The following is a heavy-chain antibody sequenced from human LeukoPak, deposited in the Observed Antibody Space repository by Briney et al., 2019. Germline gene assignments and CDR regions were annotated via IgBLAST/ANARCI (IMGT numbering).Heavy chain of an antibody. D-gene: IGHD3-10*01. V-gene: IGHV1-8*01. CDR3: ARGTMVRGVISRQPRTYYFDY. CDR2: MNPNSGST. CDR1: GYTFTSYD. Sequence: ASVKVSCKASGYTFTSYDINWVRQATGQGLEWMGWMNPNSGSTGYAQKFQGRVTMTRNTSISTAYMELSSLRSEDTAVYYCARGTMVRGVISRQPRTYYFDYWGQGTLVTVSS. J-gene: IGHJ4*02.